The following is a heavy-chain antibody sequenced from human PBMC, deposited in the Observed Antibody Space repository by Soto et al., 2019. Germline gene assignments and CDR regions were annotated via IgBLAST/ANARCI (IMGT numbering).Heavy chain of an antibody. CDR3: ARSLLQGDF. CDR2: INPNGGST. V-gene: IGHV1-46*03. Sequence: QVQLVQSGAEVKKPGASVKVSSKASGYTFIHYYIHWVRQAPGQGLEWMAIINPNGGSTNYAQKFRGRVTVTSDTSTTTVYMELNSLGSDDTAVSFCARSLLQGDFWGQGTLVTVSS. CDR1: GYTFIHYY. D-gene: IGHD2-21*01. J-gene: IGHJ4*02.